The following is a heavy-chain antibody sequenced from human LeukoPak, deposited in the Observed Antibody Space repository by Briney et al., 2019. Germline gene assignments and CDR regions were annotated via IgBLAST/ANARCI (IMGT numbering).Heavy chain of an antibody. CDR2: IHYSGRT. V-gene: IGHV4-4*02. Sequence: SETLSLTCAVSGDSISSRNWWSWVRQPPGKGLEWMGEIHYSGRTNYNPSLKSRVTISVDNSKNHFSLELTSVTAADTAVYFCVSDNSPYYFDFWGPGSLVTVSS. D-gene: IGHD1-14*01. CDR3: VSDNSPYYFDF. J-gene: IGHJ4*02. CDR1: GDSISSRNW.